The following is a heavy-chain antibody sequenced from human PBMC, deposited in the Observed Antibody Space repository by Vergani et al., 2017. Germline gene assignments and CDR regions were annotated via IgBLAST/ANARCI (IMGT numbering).Heavy chain of an antibody. CDR1: GFAFSSYP. CDR2: ISSTRKTI. J-gene: IGHJ5*02. V-gene: IGHV3-48*01. Sequence: EVQVVESGGGLVQPGGSLRLSCAASGFAFSSYPMNWVRQSPGKGLEWISHISSTRKTIYYADSVKGLFTISRDNARSSLYLQMNSLRVDDPAVYYCACWASGHSSGWATVLLFGPLGQGALVTVSS. CDR3: ACWASGHSSGWATVLLFGP. D-gene: IGHD6-19*01.